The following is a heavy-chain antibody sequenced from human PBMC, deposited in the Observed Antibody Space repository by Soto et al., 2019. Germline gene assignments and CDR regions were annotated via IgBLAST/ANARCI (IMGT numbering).Heavy chain of an antibody. CDR2: IYPDDSDT. CDR3: ARLFNYYDATGYYYY. V-gene: IGHV5-51*01. D-gene: IGHD3-22*01. J-gene: IGHJ4*02. Sequence: GGSLRLSCKGSGYSFTSYWIGWVRQMPGKGLEWMGFIYPDDSDTRYSPSFQGQVTISADKSITTAYLQWSSLKASDTAMYFCARLFNYYDATGYYYYWGQGTLVTVSS. CDR1: GYSFTSYW.